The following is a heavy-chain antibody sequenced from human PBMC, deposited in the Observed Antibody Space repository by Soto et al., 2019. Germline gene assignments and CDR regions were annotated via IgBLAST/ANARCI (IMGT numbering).Heavy chain of an antibody. J-gene: IGHJ5*02. CDR2: IIPDSGAT. D-gene: IGHD3-3*01. CDR1: GYTFTGYY. V-gene: IGHV1-2*02. Sequence: ASVKVSCKASGYTFTGYYIHWVRQAPGQWLEWMGWIIPDSGATNYTQKFQGRVTMTSETSTNTAFLELSRLRSDDTAVYFCARGDSISIFGVINRLDPWGQGTPVPVHS. CDR3: ARGDSISIFGVINRLDP.